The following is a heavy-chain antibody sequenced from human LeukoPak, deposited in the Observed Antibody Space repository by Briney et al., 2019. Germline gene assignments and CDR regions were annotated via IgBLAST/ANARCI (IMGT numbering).Heavy chain of an antibody. Sequence: PGGSLRLSCAASGFIFSNYAMSWVRQAPGKGLEWVSGIRSSGDSTYYADSVKGRFTISRDNSKNTLYLQMNSLRAEDTALYYCAKGNWNKLEVLDYWGQGTLVTVSS. D-gene: IGHD1/OR15-1a*01. CDR3: AKGNWNKLEVLDY. CDR1: GFIFSNYA. J-gene: IGHJ4*02. V-gene: IGHV3-23*01. CDR2: IRSSGDST.